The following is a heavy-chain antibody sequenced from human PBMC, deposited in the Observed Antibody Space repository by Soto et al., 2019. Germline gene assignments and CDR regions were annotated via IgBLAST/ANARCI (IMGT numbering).Heavy chain of an antibody. V-gene: IGHV1-8*02. D-gene: IGHD6-13*01. Sequence: QVQLVQSGAEVKQSGASVKVSCKASGYDFTAYDINWVRQASGQGLEWMGWMNPINGATGSARRFQGRASMTRNTATGTAYLELTSVRSDDSAVYYCGRGPSPRAPAGGTPYYYAMDVWGQGTTVTVSS. CDR2: MNPINGAT. CDR3: GRGPSPRAPAGGTPYYYAMDV. J-gene: IGHJ6*02. CDR1: GYDFTAYD.